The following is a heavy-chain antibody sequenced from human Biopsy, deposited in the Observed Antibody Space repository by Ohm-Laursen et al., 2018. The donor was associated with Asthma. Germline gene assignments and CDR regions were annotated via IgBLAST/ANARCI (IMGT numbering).Heavy chain of an antibody. J-gene: IGHJ4*02. V-gene: IGHV1-69*01. CDR3: ARKAGSCTSRTCYSLDF. D-gene: IGHD2-2*01. CDR1: GGTFNTYV. CDR2: INSVFGTT. Sequence: SSVKVSCKSLGGTFNTYVIGWVRQAPGQGLKWMGGINSVFGTTTYPQKFQDRVTITADDSTSTVYMELSSLRSEDTAVYYCARKAGSCTSRTCYSLDFWGQGTLVTVSS.